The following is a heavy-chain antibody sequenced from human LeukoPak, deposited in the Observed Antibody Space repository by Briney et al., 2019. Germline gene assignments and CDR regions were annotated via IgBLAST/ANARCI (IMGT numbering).Heavy chain of an antibody. CDR3: TRYNNDHFDY. V-gene: IGHV3-33*01. D-gene: IGHD1-14*01. CDR2: IAYDGSRA. Sequence: PGGSMRLSCAGSGFTFGGYGMHWFRQTPGKGLEWVAVIAYDGSRAFYADSVKGRVTISRDNSKNTMSVQMDDLGAEDTAVYYCTRYNNDHFDYWGQGTLVTVSS. J-gene: IGHJ4*02. CDR1: GFTFGGYG.